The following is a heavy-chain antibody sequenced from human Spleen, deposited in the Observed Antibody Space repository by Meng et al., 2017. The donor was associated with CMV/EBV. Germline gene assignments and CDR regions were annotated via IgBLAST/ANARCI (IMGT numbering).Heavy chain of an antibody. D-gene: IGHD6-19*01. CDR2: IKEDGSEK. Sequence: GGSLRLSCAASGFVFTTYWMGWVRQAPGKGLEWVANIKEDGSEKYYVDSVRGRFTISRDNAKNSLYLQMNSLRAEDTAMYYCAREENSSGNWFDPWGQGTLVTVSS. CDR1: GFVFTTYW. J-gene: IGHJ5*02. V-gene: IGHV3-7*01. CDR3: AREENSSGNWFDP.